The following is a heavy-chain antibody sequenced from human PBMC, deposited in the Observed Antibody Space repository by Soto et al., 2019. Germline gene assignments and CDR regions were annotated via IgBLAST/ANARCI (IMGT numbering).Heavy chain of an antibody. CDR1: GFTFSSYA. V-gene: IGHV3-23*01. CDR2: ISGSGGST. CDR3: AQGADQWLFFFDD. D-gene: IGHD6-19*01. J-gene: IGHJ4*02. Sequence: EVELLESGGGLVQRGGSLRLSCAASGFTFSSYAMSGVLQAPGKGLDWVSAISGSGGSTYYADSVKGRFTISRDNSKNTLYLQMNSLRAEDTDVYYCAQGADQWLFFFDDWGQGTLVTVSS.